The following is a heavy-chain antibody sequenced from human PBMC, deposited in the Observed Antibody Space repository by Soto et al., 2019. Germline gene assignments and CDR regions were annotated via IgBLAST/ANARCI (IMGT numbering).Heavy chain of an antibody. Sequence: QLQLVQSGPEVKKPGTSVKVSCKASGFTFTSSAVQWVRQARGQRLEWIGWIVVGSGNTNYAQKFQERVTITRVMSTSTAYMELSSLRSEDTAVYYCAAVVPAAILIADYWGQGTLVTVSS. V-gene: IGHV1-58*01. D-gene: IGHD2-2*01. CDR3: AAVVPAAILIADY. J-gene: IGHJ4*02. CDR1: GFTFTSSA. CDR2: IVVGSGNT.